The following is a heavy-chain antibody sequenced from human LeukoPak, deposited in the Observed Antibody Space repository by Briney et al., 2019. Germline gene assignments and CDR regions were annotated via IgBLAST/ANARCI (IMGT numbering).Heavy chain of an antibody. V-gene: IGHV4-39*07. J-gene: IGHJ4*02. CDR3: ARGVRLQWIQRFDY. D-gene: IGHD5-18*01. Sequence: SETLSLTCTVSGGSISINSHYWSWIRQPPGKGLEWIGEINHSGSTNYNPSLKSRVTISVDTSKNQFSLKLSSVTAADTAVYYCARGVRLQWIQRFDYWGQGTLVTVSS. CDR2: INHSGST. CDR1: GGSISINSHY.